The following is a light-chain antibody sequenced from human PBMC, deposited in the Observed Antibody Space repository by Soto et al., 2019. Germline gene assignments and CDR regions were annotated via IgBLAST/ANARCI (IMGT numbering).Light chain of an antibody. CDR2: GAS. J-gene: IGKJ3*01. CDR1: QSVSNN. Sequence: EIVLTQSPATLSVSPGEKATLSCGASQSVSNNLAWSHQKPGQAPRPLIYGASNRATGVPARFSGSGSGTEFTLTISSLQSEDSAIYYCQQYSSWPFTFGPGTKVDIK. CDR3: QQYSSWPFT. V-gene: IGKV3-15*01.